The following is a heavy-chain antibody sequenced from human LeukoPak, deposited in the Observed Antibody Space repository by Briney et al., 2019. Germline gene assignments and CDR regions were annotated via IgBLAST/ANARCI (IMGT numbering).Heavy chain of an antibody. D-gene: IGHD2-21*02. Sequence: PGGSLRLSCATSVVTFSIYEFNWVRQAPGKGLEWVSYIIMSGSLTYYTDSVRGRFTVSTDDAKSSLCFQMNRLRDEVTAVYVCASETLDCDRVCYDYWGQGTMVSV. CDR3: ASETLDCDRVCYDY. CDR1: VVTFSIYE. V-gene: IGHV3-48*03. J-gene: IGHJ4*02. CDR2: IIMSGSLT.